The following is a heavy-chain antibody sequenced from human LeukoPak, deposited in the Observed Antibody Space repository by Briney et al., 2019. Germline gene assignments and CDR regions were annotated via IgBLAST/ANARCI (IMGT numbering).Heavy chain of an antibody. CDR2: IIPIFGTA. D-gene: IGHD6-19*01. Sequence: GASVKVSCKASGGTFSSYAISWVRQAPGQGLEWMGGIIPIFGTANYAQKFQGRVTITADESTSTAYMELSSLRSEDTAVYYCASPRAYSSGWYLHFDLWGRGTLVTVSS. CDR1: GGTFSSYA. CDR3: ASPRAYSSGWYLHFDL. J-gene: IGHJ2*01. V-gene: IGHV1-69*01.